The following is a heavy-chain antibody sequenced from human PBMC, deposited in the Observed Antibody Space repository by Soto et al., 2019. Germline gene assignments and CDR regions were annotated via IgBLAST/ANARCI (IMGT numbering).Heavy chain of an antibody. J-gene: IGHJ5*02. V-gene: IGHV3-30-3*01. CDR3: VFGGYSRSWERLTP. CDR1: GSAFPKYP. Sequence: GWSLRLSCAASGSAFPKYPMHWVCETPDKGLEWVAVISHDGVTKNSADSVKGRFSISRDNSRNTLYLEMNSLRTEDTAMDYCVFGGYSRSWERLTPLGQGTLV. CDR2: ISHDGVTK. D-gene: IGHD4-4*01.